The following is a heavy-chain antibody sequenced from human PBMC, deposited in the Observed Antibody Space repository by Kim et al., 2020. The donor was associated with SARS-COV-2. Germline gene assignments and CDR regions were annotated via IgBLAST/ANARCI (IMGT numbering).Heavy chain of an antibody. D-gene: IGHD3-22*01. V-gene: IGHV1-58*01. J-gene: IGHJ3*02. CDR3: AADDSRVITRAFDI. Sequence: AQKFQERVTITRDMSTSTAYMELSSLRSEDTAVYYCAADDSRVITRAFDIWGQGTMVTVSS.